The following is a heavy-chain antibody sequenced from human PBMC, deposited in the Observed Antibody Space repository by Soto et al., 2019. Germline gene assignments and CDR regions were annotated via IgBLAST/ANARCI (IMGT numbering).Heavy chain of an antibody. Sequence: PGGSLRLSCAASGFTFSNYGMHWVRQAPGKGLEWVAVISYDGTNKYYADSVEGRFTISRDNSKNTLYLQMNSLRPEDTAVYYCAKDREYYDSSGYYYMGYFDYWGQGTLVTVSS. D-gene: IGHD3-22*01. CDR3: AKDREYYDSSGYYYMGYFDY. J-gene: IGHJ4*02. CDR2: ISYDGTNK. CDR1: GFTFSNYG. V-gene: IGHV3-30*18.